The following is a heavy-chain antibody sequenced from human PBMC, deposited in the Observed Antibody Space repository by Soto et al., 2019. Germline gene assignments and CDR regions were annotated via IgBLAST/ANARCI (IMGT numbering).Heavy chain of an antibody. CDR2: ISYDGSNK. CDR1: GFTFSSYG. CDR3: AKDRVAVAGTHDY. D-gene: IGHD6-19*01. J-gene: IGHJ4*02. V-gene: IGHV3-30*18. Sequence: QVQLVESGGGVVQPGRSLRLSCAASGFTFSSYGMHWVRQAPGKGLEWVAVISYDGSNKYYADSVKGRFTISRDNSKNXXXXXMNSLRAEDTAVYYCAKDRVAVAGTHDYWGQGTLVTVSS.